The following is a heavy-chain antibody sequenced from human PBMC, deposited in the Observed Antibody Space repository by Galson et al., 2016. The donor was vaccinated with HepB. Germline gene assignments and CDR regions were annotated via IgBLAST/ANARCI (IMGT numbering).Heavy chain of an antibody. CDR3: ASSKGSFPPVLDY. CDR2: IHAGNGNT. CDR1: GYIFTSYY. D-gene: IGHD1-26*01. J-gene: IGHJ4*02. Sequence: SVKVSCKASGYIFTSYYIHWVRQAPGQRLEWMGWIHAGNGNTRYSRKFQGRLTITADESTSTVYMEMNSLKSEDTAVYYCASSKGSFPPVLDYWGQGTLVTVSS. V-gene: IGHV1-3*01.